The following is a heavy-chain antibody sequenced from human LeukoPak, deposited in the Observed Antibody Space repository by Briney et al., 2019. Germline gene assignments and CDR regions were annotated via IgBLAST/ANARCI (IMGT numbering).Heavy chain of an antibody. Sequence: GASVKVSCKASGYTFTGYYMHWVRQAPGQGLEWMGWINPNSGGTNYAQKFQGRVTMTRDTSISTAYMELSRLRSDDTAVYYCATLYGYYDSSGYIDFDYWGQGTLVTVSS. D-gene: IGHD3-22*01. V-gene: IGHV1-2*02. CDR2: INPNSGGT. CDR1: GYTFTGYY. CDR3: ATLYGYYDSSGYIDFDY. J-gene: IGHJ4*02.